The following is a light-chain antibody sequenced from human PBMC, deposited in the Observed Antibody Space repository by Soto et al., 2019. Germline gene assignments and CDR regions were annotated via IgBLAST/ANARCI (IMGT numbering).Light chain of an antibody. CDR3: QQYAKSPLT. J-gene: IGKJ4*01. CDR2: RAS. CDR1: QSVGSN. Sequence: EVVMTQSPATLSVSPGERTSLSCRASQSVGSNLGWYQQKPGQAPRLLIYRASTRATGIPARFSGSGSGTEFTLTISSLQSEDIAVYYCQQYAKSPLTFGGGTKVEIK. V-gene: IGKV3-15*01.